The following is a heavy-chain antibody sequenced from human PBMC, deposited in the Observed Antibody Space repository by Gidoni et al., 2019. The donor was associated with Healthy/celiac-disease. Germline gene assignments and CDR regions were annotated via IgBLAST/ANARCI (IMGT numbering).Heavy chain of an antibody. CDR1: GGSISSGDYY. CDR3: ARELGDYGGNSEGGVVPWYFDL. Sequence: QVQLQESGPGLVKPSQTLSLTCTVSGGSISSGDYYWSWIRQPPGKGLEWIGYIYYSGSTYYNPSLKSRVTISVDTSKNQFSLKLSSVTAADTAVYYCARELGDYGGNSEGGVVPWYFDLWGRGTLVTVSS. D-gene: IGHD4-17*01. V-gene: IGHV4-30-4*01. J-gene: IGHJ2*01. CDR2: IYYSGST.